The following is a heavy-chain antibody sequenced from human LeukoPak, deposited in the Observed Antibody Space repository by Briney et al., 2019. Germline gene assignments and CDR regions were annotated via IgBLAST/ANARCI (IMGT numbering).Heavy chain of an antibody. CDR2: INHSGST. CDR1: GGSFSGYY. Sequence: PSETLSLTCAVYGGSFSGYYWSWIRQPPGKGLEWIGEINHSGSTNYNPSLKSRVTISVDTSKNQFSLKLSSVTAADTAVHYCARGKGSGSYYPFDYWGQGTLVTVSS. D-gene: IGHD3-10*01. V-gene: IGHV4-34*01. J-gene: IGHJ4*02. CDR3: ARGKGSGSYYPFDY.